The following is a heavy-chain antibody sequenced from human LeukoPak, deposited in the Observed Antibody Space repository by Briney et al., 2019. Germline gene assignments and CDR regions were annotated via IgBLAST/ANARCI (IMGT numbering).Heavy chain of an antibody. V-gene: IGHV3-30-3*01. CDR3: ARDGDYYGSGTFYFDY. J-gene: IGHJ4*02. CDR2: ISYDGNNK. Sequence: GGPLRLSCAASGFTFSRYAMHWVRQAPGKGLEWMAIISYDGNNKYYADSVKGRFTISRDNSRSTLYLQMNSLRVEDTAVYYCARDGDYYGSGTFYFDYWGQGTLVTVSS. D-gene: IGHD3-10*01. CDR1: GFTFSRYA.